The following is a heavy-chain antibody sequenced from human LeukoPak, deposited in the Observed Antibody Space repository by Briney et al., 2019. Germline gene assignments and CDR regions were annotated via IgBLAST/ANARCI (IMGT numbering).Heavy chain of an antibody. CDR2: IYYSGST. V-gene: IGHV4-39*01. CDR1: GGSISSSSYY. CDR3: ARLGYYGSGTIDY. Sequence: SETLSLTCSVSGGSISSSSYYWGSIRQPPGKGLEWIGSIYYSGSTYYNPSLKSRVTISVDTSKNQFSLKLSSVTAADTAVYYCARLGYYGSGTIDYWGQGTLVTVSS. D-gene: IGHD3-10*01. J-gene: IGHJ4*02.